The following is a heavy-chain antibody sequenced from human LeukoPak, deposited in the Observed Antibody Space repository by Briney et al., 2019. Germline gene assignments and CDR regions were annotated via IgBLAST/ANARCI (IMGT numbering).Heavy chain of an antibody. D-gene: IGHD3-22*01. CDR1: GFTVSSNY. CDR2: IYSGGIT. Sequence: GGSLRLSCAASGFTVSSNYLSCVRQTPGKGLEWVSLIYSGGITYYADSVKGRFIISRDNSKNTLYLQMNSLRVEDTAVYYCPRRYYDKWGFDPWGQGTLVTVSS. V-gene: IGHV3-53*01. J-gene: IGHJ5*02. CDR3: PRRYYDKWGFDP.